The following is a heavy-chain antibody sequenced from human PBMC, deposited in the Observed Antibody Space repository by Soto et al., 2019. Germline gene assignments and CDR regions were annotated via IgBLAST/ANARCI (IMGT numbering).Heavy chain of an antibody. CDR1: GFIFNNYA. D-gene: IGHD3-10*01. V-gene: IGHV3-23*01. CDR3: ARASGESYPGSRVFDS. CDR2: ISAGGGSP. Sequence: PGGSLRLSCAASGFIFNNYAMSWVRQAPGKGLEWVSFISAGGGSPNYADYVKGRFTISRDNSKNMVYLQMNSLRAEDTAIYYCARASGESYPGSRVFDSWGQGTRVTVSS. J-gene: IGHJ4*02.